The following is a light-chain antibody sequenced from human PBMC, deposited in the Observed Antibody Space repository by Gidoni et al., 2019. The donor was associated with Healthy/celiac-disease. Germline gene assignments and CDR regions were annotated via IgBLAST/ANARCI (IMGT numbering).Light chain of an antibody. CDR1: QRASSY. CDR2: DAS. J-gene: IGKJ1*01. CDR3: QQRSNWPPWT. V-gene: IGKV3-11*01. Sequence: EIVLTQSPATLSLSPGERATLSCRASQRASSYLAWYQQKPGQAPRLLIYDASNRATGIPARFSGSGSGTDFTLTISSLEPEDFAVYYCQQRSNWPPWTFGQGTKVEIK.